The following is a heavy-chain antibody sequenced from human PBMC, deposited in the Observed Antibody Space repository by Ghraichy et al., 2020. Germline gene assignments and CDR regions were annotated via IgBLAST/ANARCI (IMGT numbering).Heavy chain of an antibody. J-gene: IGHJ4*02. CDR2: ISGSDGRT. CDR1: GFTFSSYA. D-gene: IGHD2-2*01. Sequence: GSLRLSCAASGFTFSSYAMSWVRHTPGKGLQWVSAISGSDGRTFYAGSVRGRFTISRDNSNNVLYLQMNSLSAEDTAVYYCAKESLYTSRRSYYFDNWGQGTLVTVSS. CDR3: AKESLYTSRRSYYFDN. V-gene: IGHV3-23*01.